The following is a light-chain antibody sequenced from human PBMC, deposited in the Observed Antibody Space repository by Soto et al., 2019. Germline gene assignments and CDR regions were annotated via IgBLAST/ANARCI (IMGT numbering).Light chain of an antibody. CDR1: QSISNF. J-gene: IGKJ4*01. Sequence: DIPMTQSPSSLSASVGDRVTITCRASQSISNFLNWYQQKPGKAPRLLIYTTSNLQSGVPSRFSGSRSATDFTLTISSLQPEDFATYFCQQSYSTPLTFGGGTKVEIK. CDR2: TTS. CDR3: QQSYSTPLT. V-gene: IGKV1-39*01.